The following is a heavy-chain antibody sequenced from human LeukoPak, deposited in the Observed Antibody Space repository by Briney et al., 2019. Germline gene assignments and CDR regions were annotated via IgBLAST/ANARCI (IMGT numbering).Heavy chain of an antibody. D-gene: IGHD5-12*01. CDR2: IYYSGST. CDR1: GGSISSRPYY. CDR3: AREGYSGYARDY. Sequence: SETLSLTCTVSGGSISSRPYYWGWVRQPPGKGLEWIGSIYYSGSTYYNPSLKSRVTISVDTSKNQFSLKLSSVTAADTAVYYCAREGYSGYARDYWGQGTLVTVSS. V-gene: IGHV4-39*07. J-gene: IGHJ4*02.